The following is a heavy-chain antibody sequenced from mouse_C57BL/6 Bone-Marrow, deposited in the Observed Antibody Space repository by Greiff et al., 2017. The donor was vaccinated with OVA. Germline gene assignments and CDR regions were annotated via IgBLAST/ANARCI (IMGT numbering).Heavy chain of an antibody. CDR1: GYPFTDSE. V-gene: IGHV1-15*01. CDR3: TGGYSNYYARDY. CDR2: IDPETGGT. Sequence: QVQLQQSGAELVRPGASVTLSCKASGYPFTDSEMHWVQQTPVHGLEWIGAIDPETGGTASNQKFKGKAILTADKSSSTAYMELRSLTSEDSAVDDGTGGYSNYYARDYGGQGTSVTVSA. D-gene: IGHD2-5*01. J-gene: IGHJ4*01.